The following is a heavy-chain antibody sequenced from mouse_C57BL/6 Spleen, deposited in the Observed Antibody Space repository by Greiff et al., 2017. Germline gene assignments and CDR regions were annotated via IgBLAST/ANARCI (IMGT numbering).Heavy chain of an antibody. CDR2: ISRGSSTI. CDR1: GFTFSDYG. J-gene: IGHJ3*01. CDR3: ARGITTVPWFAY. Sequence: EVKLMESGGGLVKPGGSLKLSCAASGFTFSDYGMHWVRQAPEKGLEWVAYISRGSSTIYYADTVQGRFTISRDNAKNTLFLQMTSLRSDDTAMYYCARGITTVPWFAYWGQGTLVTVSA. V-gene: IGHV5-17*01. D-gene: IGHD1-1*01.